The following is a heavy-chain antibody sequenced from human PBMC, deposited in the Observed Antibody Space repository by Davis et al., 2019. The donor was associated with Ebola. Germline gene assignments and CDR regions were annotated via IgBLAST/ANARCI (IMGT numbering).Heavy chain of an antibody. CDR3: ARRTTYDYFGLDV. J-gene: IGHJ6*02. Sequence: GESLKISCKTSGYVFSNFWISWVRQMPGKGLEWLGRIDPTDSFTFYNPSFRGHVTISADKSLSTAYLQWSRLKASDSAIYFCARRTTYDYFGLDVWGQGTTVTVSS. CDR2: IDPTDSFT. V-gene: IGHV5-10-1*01. CDR1: GYVFSNFW. D-gene: IGHD1-1*01.